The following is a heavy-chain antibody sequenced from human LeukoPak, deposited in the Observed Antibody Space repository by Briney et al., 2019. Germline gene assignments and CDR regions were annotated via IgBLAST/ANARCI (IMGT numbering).Heavy chain of an antibody. Sequence: SETLSLTCTVSGGSISSGGYYWRWIRQHPGKGLEWIGYIYYSGSTYYNPSLKSRVTISVDTSKNQFSLKLSSVTAAATAVYYCARDFVDNDAFDIWGQGTMVTVSS. CDR2: IYYSGST. CDR1: GGSISSGGYY. V-gene: IGHV4-31*03. CDR3: ARDFVDNDAFDI. D-gene: IGHD5-12*01. J-gene: IGHJ3*02.